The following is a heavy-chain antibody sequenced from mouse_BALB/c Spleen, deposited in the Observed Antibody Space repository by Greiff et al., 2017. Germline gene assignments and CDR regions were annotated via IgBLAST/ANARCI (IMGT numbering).Heavy chain of an antibody. V-gene: IGHV1S135*01. CDR1: GYSFTSYY. CDR3: ARAGYDGNPYYAMDY. CDR2: IDPFNGGT. D-gene: IGHD2-1*01. Sequence: VQLQQSGPELMKPGASVKISCKASGYSFTSYYMHWVKQSHGKSLEWIGYIDPFNGGTSYNQKFKGKATLTVDKSSSTAYMHLSSLTSEDSAVYYCARAGYDGNPYYAMDYWGQGTSVTVSS. J-gene: IGHJ4*01.